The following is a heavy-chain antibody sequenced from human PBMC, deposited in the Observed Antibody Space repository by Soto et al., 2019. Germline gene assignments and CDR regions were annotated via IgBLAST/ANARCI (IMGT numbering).Heavy chain of an antibody. D-gene: IGHD3-3*01. J-gene: IGHJ4*02. CDR2: IDTSGTKI. CDR1: GYTFSDYY. CDR3: ASHYDMWSGYLSPVDY. Sequence: QVQLVESGGDLVKPGGSLRLSCAASGYTFSDYYMSWIRQPPGKGLEWISYIDTSGTKIYYADSVKGRFTITRDNAKNSLYLEMNSLRDEDTAVYYCASHYDMWSGYLSPVDYWGQGTLVTVSS. V-gene: IGHV3-11*01.